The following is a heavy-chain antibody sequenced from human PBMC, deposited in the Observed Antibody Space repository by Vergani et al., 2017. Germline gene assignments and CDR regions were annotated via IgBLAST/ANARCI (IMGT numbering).Heavy chain of an antibody. Sequence: QLHLQESGPGLVKPSETLSLTCTVSGGSITSSSYYWGWIRQPPGKGLEWIGNIYHSGGAYYNPSLKGRVTISVDTSKNQFSLKLSSVTAADTAVYYCARGQEGATVYYFDYWGQGTLVTVSS. D-gene: IGHD1-26*01. CDR3: ARGQEGATVYYFDY. V-gene: IGHV4-39*07. CDR1: GGSITSSSYY. J-gene: IGHJ4*02. CDR2: IYHSGGA.